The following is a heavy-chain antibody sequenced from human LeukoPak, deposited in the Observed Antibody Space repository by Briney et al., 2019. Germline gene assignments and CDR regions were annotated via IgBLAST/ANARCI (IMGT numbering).Heavy chain of an antibody. J-gene: IGHJ4*02. CDR1: GGSISSGGYY. V-gene: IGHV4-31*03. Sequence: SQTLSLTCTVSGGSISSGGYYWSWIRQHPGTGLEWIGYIYNSGSTYYNPSLKSRVTISVDTSKNQFSLKLSSVTAADTAVYYCARGGYREVRDPFDYWGQGTLVTVSS. D-gene: IGHD2-2*02. CDR3: ARGGYREVRDPFDY. CDR2: IYNSGST.